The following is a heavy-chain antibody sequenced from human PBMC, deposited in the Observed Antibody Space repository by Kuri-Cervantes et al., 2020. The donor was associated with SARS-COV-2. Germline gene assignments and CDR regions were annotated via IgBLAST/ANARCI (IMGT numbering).Heavy chain of an antibody. V-gene: IGHV3-30*03. Sequence: GGSLRLSCAASGFSFSSYGMSWVRQAPGKGLEWVAVTSFDGSKKYYADSVKGRVTISRDNSKSTLYLQLNSLKPNDTGVYYCARETPDHRNSWFDYWGQGSLVTVSS. CDR1: GFSFSSYG. CDR2: TSFDGSKK. CDR3: ARETPDHRNSWFDY. J-gene: IGHJ4*02. D-gene: IGHD1-14*01.